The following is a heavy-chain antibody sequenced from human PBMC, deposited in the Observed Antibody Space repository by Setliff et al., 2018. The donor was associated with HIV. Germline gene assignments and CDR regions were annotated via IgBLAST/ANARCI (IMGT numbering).Heavy chain of an antibody. J-gene: IGHJ4*02. CDR2: IYYSGST. V-gene: IGHV4-30-4*08. CDR1: GGSISSGDYY. Sequence: SETLSLTCTVSGGSISSGDYYWSWIRQPPGKGLEWIGYIYYSGSTYYNPSLKSRVTISVDTSKNQFSLKLCSVTAADTAVYYCARVGTYYYDSSGYYDYWGQGTLVTVSS. D-gene: IGHD3-22*01. CDR3: ARVGTYYYDSSGYYDY.